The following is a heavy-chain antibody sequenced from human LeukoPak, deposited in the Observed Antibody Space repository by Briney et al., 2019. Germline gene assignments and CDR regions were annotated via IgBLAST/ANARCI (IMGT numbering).Heavy chain of an antibody. J-gene: IGHJ4*02. CDR1: GFTFSSYS. CDR3: ARDLVGYPRLEIHRYFDY. D-gene: IGHD1-26*01. Sequence: GGSLRLSCAASGFTFSSYSMNWVRQAPGKGLEWVSSISSSSSYIYYADSVKGRFTISRDNAKNSLYLQMNSLRAEDTAVYYCARDLVGYPRLEIHRYFDYWGQGTLVTVSS. V-gene: IGHV3-21*01. CDR2: ISSSSSYI.